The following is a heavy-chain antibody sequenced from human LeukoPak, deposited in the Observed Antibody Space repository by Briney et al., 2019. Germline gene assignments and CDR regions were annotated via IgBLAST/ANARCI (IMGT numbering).Heavy chain of an antibody. V-gene: IGHV3-66*01. Sequence: PGGSLRLSCAAFGFTVSSKYMSWVRQAPGKGLEWVSVFYSGGSTYYADSVKGRFTISRDNSKNTLYFQMNSPRAEDTAVYYCARGPGWNYFDYWGQGTLVTVSS. CDR2: FYSGGST. J-gene: IGHJ4*02. CDR3: ARGPGWNYFDY. D-gene: IGHD6-19*01. CDR1: GFTVSSKY.